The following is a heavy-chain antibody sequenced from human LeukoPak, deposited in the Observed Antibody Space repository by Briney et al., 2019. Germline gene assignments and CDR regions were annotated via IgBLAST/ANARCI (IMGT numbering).Heavy chain of an antibody. Sequence: GGSLRLSCAASGFTFSDYYMSWIRQAPGKGLEWVSYISSSSSYTNYADSVKGRFTISRDNSRNTVFLQMNSLRVEDTAIYYCAKDRAGTPWADWGQGTLVTVSS. J-gene: IGHJ4*02. CDR2: ISSSSSYT. CDR1: GFTFSDYY. V-gene: IGHV3-11*05. CDR3: AKDRAGTPWAD. D-gene: IGHD1-7*01.